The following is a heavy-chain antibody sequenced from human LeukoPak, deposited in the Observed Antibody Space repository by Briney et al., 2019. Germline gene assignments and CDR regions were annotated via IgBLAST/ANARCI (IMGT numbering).Heavy chain of an antibody. D-gene: IGHD5-18*01. CDR2: IIPILGIA. CDR1: AGTFSSYA. CDR3: ARGGGYVDTATFDY. J-gene: IGHJ4*02. V-gene: IGHV1-69*04. Sequence: SVKVSCKASAGTFSSYAISWLRQAPGQGLEWMGRIIPILGIANYAQKFQVRVTITADKSTSTAYMELSSLRSEDTAVYYCARGGGYVDTATFDYWGQGTLVTVSS.